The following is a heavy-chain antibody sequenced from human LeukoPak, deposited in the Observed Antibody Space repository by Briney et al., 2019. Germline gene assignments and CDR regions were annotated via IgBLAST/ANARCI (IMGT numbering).Heavy chain of an antibody. Sequence: SETLSLTCTVSGGSISSYYWSWTRQPPGKGLEWIGYIYYSGSTNYNPSLKSRVTISVDTSKNQFSLKLSSVTAADTAVYYCARVLSGYIDYWGQGTLVTVSS. CDR1: GGSISSYY. J-gene: IGHJ4*02. V-gene: IGHV4-59*08. D-gene: IGHD3-3*01. CDR3: ARVLSGYIDY. CDR2: IYYSGST.